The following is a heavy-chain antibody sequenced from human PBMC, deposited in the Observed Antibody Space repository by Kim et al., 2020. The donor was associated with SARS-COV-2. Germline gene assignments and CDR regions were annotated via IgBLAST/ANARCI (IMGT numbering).Heavy chain of an antibody. J-gene: IGHJ4*02. Sequence: ASVKVSCKASGYTFTAYGISWVRQAPGQGLEWMGWISAYNGDTNSAQKLQGRVAMTTDTSTSTAYMELRSLRSDDTAVYYCARVLVSYYDSSEGDFDYWGQGTLVTVSS. V-gene: IGHV1-18*01. CDR1: GYTFTAYG. D-gene: IGHD3-22*01. CDR3: ARVLVSYYDSSEGDFDY. CDR2: ISAYNGDT.